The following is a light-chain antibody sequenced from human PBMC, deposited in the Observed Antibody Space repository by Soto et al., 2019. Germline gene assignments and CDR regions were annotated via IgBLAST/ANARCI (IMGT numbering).Light chain of an antibody. V-gene: IGKV3-15*01. CDR1: QSVRSN. J-gene: IGKJ1*01. Sequence: ELLMRQSPATLSVSAGARGTLSCRASQSVRSNLAWYEQKPGQAPRMLIYGASTRATGIPARVSGRGSGTEFALTISSLPSEDFAIYYCHQYENSPQTFGQGTKVDIK. CDR2: GAS. CDR3: HQYENSPQT.